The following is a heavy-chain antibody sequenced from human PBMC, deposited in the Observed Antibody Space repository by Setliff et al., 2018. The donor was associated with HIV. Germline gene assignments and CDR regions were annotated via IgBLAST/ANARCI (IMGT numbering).Heavy chain of an antibody. CDR3: ARGGWSGGGPLHYSYYLDV. Sequence: ASVKVSCKASGGTFSSYSITWVRQAPGQGLEWMGGIIPIFNTANYAQKFQGRVTITADESTSTAYMGLSSLTSEDTAVYYCARGGWSGGGPLHYSYYLDVWGQGTAVTVSS. CDR1: GGTFSSYS. CDR2: IIPIFNTA. J-gene: IGHJ6*02. D-gene: IGHD2-15*01. V-gene: IGHV1-69*13.